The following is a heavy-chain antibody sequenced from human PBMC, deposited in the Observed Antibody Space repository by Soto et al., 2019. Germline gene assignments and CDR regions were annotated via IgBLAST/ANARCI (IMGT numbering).Heavy chain of an antibody. CDR1: GFTFSSYG. CDR2: IWYDGSNK. V-gene: IGHV3-33*01. Sequence: PGGSLRLSCAASGFTFSSYGMHWVRQAPGKGLEWVAVIWYDGSNKYYADSVKGRFTISRDNSKNTLYLQMNSLRAEDTAVYYCAREIAAAGKGINWFDPWGQGTLVTVSS. D-gene: IGHD6-13*01. CDR3: AREIAAAGKGINWFDP. J-gene: IGHJ5*02.